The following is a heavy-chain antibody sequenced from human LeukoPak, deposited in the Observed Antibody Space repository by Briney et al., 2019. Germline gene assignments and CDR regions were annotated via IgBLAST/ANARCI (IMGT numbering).Heavy chain of an antibody. Sequence: EPGGSLRLSCAASGFSFSNYAMTWVRQAPNKGLEWVSSISSSSSYIYYADSVKGRFTISRDNAKNSLYLQMNSLRAEDTAVYYCARDGAPYSSSSGGMDVWGQGTTVTVSS. J-gene: IGHJ6*02. CDR1: GFSFSNYA. D-gene: IGHD6-6*01. CDR2: ISSSSSYI. CDR3: ARDGAPYSSSSGGMDV. V-gene: IGHV3-21*01.